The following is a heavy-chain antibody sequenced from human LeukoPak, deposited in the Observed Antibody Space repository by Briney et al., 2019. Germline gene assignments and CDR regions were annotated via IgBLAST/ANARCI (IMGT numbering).Heavy chain of an antibody. Sequence: SQTLSLTCAISGDSFSSNSAAWNWIRQSPSRGLEWLGRTYYRSKWYNDYAVSVKSRITINPDTSKNQFSLQLNSVTPEDTAVYYCARARYYDFWSGYYLLDYWGQGALVTVSS. CDR3: ARARYYDFWSGYYLLDY. V-gene: IGHV6-1*01. CDR2: TYYRSKWYN. D-gene: IGHD3-3*01. CDR1: GDSFSSNSAA. J-gene: IGHJ4*02.